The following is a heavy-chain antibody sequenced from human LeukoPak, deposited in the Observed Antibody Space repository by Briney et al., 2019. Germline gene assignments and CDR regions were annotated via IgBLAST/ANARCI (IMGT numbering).Heavy chain of an antibody. CDR1: GFTFSSYA. CDR2: ISSNGGST. Sequence: PGESLRLSCSASGFTFSSYAMHWVRQAPGKGLEYVSAISSNGGSTYYADSVKGRFTISRDNSKNTLYLQMSSLRAEDTAVYYCVTDRRGILVQGTTFDYWGQGTLVTVSS. D-gene: IGHD3-10*01. J-gene: IGHJ4*02. V-gene: IGHV3-64D*06. CDR3: VTDRRGILVQGTTFDY.